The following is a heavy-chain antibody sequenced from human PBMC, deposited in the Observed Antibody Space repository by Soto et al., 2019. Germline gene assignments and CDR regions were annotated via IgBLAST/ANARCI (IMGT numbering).Heavy chain of an antibody. Sequence: PSETLSLTCAVYGESFSGDYWRWIRQPPGKGLERIGEINHSGSTNHNPSLESRANISVDTSKNQFSLKLSSVTAADTAVYYCATTYSSGWSTYYYYYYGMDVWGQGTTVTVYS. J-gene: IGHJ6*02. D-gene: IGHD6-19*01. CDR1: GESFSGDY. CDR3: ATTYSSGWSTYYYYYYGMDV. CDR2: INHSGST. V-gene: IGHV4-34*04.